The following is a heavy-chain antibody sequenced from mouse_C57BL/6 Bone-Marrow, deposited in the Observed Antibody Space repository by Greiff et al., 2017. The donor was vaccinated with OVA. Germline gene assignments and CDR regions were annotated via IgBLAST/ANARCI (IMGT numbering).Heavy chain of an antibody. CDR3: ARPRYSNYAWFAY. CDR2: ISSGSSTI. D-gene: IGHD2-5*01. Sequence: EVKLVESGGGLVKPGGSLKLSCAASGFTFSDYGMHWVRQALEKGLEWVAYISSGSSTIYYADTVKGRFTISRDNAKNTLFLQMTSLRSEDTAMYYCARPRYSNYAWFAYWGQGTLVTVSA. V-gene: IGHV5-17*01. J-gene: IGHJ3*01. CDR1: GFTFSDYG.